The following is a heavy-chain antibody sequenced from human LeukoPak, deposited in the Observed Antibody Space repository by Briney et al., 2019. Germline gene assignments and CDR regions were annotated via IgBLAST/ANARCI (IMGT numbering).Heavy chain of an antibody. CDR1: GGTFSSYA. CDR3: ARSPGSYYAPYYFDY. Sequence: ASVKVSCKASGGTFSSYAISWVRQAPGQGLEWMGGIIPIFGTANYAQKFQGRVTITTDESTSTAYMELSSLRSEDTAVYYCARSPGSYYAPYYFDYWGQGTLVTVSS. D-gene: IGHD1-26*01. J-gene: IGHJ4*02. V-gene: IGHV1-69*05. CDR2: IIPIFGTA.